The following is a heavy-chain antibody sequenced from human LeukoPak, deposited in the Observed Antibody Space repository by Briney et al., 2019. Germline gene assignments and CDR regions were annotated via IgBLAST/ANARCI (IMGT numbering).Heavy chain of an antibody. V-gene: IGHV3-48*03. CDR3: ARMSSWYYFDY. D-gene: IGHD6-13*01. CDR2: ISSSGSTI. CDR1: GFTFSSYE. Sequence: GGSLRLSCAASGFTFSSYEMNWVRQAPGKGLEWVSYISSSGSTIYYADSVKGRFTISRDNAKNSLYLQMNSLRAEDTAVYYCARMSSWYYFDYWGQGTLVTVSS. J-gene: IGHJ4*02.